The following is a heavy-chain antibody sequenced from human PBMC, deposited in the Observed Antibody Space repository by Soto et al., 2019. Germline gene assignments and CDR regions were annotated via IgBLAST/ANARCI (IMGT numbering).Heavy chain of an antibody. CDR1: DYTFTSYG. Sequence: ASVKVSCQASDYTFTSYGIIWVRQAPGQGLEWIGWISVYNGNTNYAQKFRGRVTMTTDISTTTAYMEMRSLRSDDTAVYYCARSGSSWNLREFDYWGQGTLVTVSS. J-gene: IGHJ4*02. CDR2: ISVYNGNT. D-gene: IGHD6-13*01. CDR3: ARSGSSWNLREFDY. V-gene: IGHV1-18*01.